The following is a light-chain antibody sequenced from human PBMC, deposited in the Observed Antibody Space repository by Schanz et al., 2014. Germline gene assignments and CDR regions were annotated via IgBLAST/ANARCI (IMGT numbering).Light chain of an antibody. J-gene: IGKJ1*01. Sequence: PGERATLSCRASQNVGPYLAWYQQKPGQAPRLLIYDASNRATGIPARFSGSGSGTDFTLTISRLEPEDFAVYYCQQYGTSLWTFGQGTKVEIK. V-gene: IGKV3-11*01. CDR2: DAS. CDR3: QQYGTSLWT. CDR1: QNVGPY.